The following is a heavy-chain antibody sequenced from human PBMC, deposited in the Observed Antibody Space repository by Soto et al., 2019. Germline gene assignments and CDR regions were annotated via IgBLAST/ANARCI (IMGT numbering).Heavy chain of an antibody. CDR1: GYTFTSYD. Sequence: QVQLVQSGAEVKKPGASVKVSCKASGYTFTSYDINWVRQATGQGLEWMGWMNPNSGNTGYAQKCQGRVTMTRNTPISTAYMELSSLRSESMAVDYSAGWPGGYYYYGMDVWGQGTTVTVSS. J-gene: IGHJ6*02. CDR2: MNPNSGNT. CDR3: AGWPGGYYYYGMDV. D-gene: IGHD2-8*02. V-gene: IGHV1-8*01.